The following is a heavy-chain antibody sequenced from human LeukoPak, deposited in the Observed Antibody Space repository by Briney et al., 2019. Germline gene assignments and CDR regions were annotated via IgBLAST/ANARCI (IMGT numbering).Heavy chain of an antibody. J-gene: IGHJ4*02. Sequence: GGSLRLSCSASGFSFSSYGMSWVRQAPGKGLEWVSGLSASDGSAYYADSVKGRFTISRDNSKNTLYLQMNSLRAEDTALYYCAKNIGGYDYWGQGTLVTVSS. CDR2: LSASDGSA. D-gene: IGHD5-12*01. V-gene: IGHV3-23*01. CDR1: GFSFSSYG. CDR3: AKNIGGYDY.